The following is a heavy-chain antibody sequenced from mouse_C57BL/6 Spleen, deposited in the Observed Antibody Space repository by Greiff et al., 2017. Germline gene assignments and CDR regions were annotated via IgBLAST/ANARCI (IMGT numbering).Heavy chain of an antibody. CDR3: ARNVYLYFDV. CDR2: INPNNGGT. V-gene: IGHV1-26*01. CDR1: GYTFTDYY. Sequence: VQLQQSGPELVKPGASVKISCKASGYTFTDYYMNWVKQSHGKSLEWIGDINPNNGGTSYNQKFKGKATLTVDKSSSTAYMELRSLTSEDSAVYYCARNVYLYFDVWGTGTTVTVSS. J-gene: IGHJ1*03.